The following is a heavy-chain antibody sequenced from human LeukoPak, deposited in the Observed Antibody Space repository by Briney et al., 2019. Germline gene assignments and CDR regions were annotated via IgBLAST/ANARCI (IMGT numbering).Heavy chain of an antibody. V-gene: IGHV3-30-3*01. Sequence: GRSLRLSCAASGFTFSSYAMHWVRQAPGKGLEWVAVISYDGSNKYYADSVKGRFTISRDNSKNTLYLQMNSLRAEDTAVYYCARASYHPDYYDSSGLLATTFDYWGQGTLVTVSS. D-gene: IGHD3-22*01. CDR1: GFTFSSYA. CDR3: ARASYHPDYYDSSGLLATTFDY. J-gene: IGHJ4*02. CDR2: ISYDGSNK.